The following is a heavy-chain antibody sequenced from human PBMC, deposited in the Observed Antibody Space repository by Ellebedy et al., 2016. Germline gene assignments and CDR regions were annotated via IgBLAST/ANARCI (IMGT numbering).Heavy chain of an antibody. CDR2: ISGSGGST. Sequence: GESLKISCAASGFTFSSYSMSWVRQAPGKGLEWVSAISGSGGSTYYADSVKGRFTISRDNSRNTLYLQMNSLRAEDTAVYYCAKDPFSDAMIVVGPFDYWGQGTLVTVSS. CDR1: GFTFSSYS. J-gene: IGHJ4*02. CDR3: AKDPFSDAMIVVGPFDY. V-gene: IGHV3-23*01. D-gene: IGHD3-22*01.